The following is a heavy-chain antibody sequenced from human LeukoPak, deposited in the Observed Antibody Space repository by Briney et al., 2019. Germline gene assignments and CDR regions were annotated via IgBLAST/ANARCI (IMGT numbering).Heavy chain of an antibody. CDR1: GGSISSSSYY. D-gene: IGHD6-13*01. CDR2: IYYSGST. J-gene: IGHJ4*02. Sequence: PSETLSLTCTVSGGSISSSSYYWGWIRQPPGKGLEWIGSIYYSGSTYYNPSLKSRVTISVDTSKNQFSLKLSSVTAADTAVYYCARVLGSSSLEFDYWGQGTLVTVSS. V-gene: IGHV4-39*07. CDR3: ARVLGSSSLEFDY.